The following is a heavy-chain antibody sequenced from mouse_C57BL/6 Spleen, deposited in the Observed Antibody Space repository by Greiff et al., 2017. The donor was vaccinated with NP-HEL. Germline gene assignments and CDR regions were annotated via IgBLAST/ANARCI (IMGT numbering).Heavy chain of an antibody. V-gene: IGHV1-80*01. CDR1: GYAFSSYW. D-gene: IGHD1-1*01. CDR2: IYPGDGDT. CDR3: ASITTVVVYYAMDY. J-gene: IGHJ4*01. Sequence: VQLQQSGAELVKPGASVKISCKASGYAFSSYWMNWVKQRPGKGLEWIGQIYPGDGDTNYNGKFKGKATLTADKSSSTAYMQLSSLTSEDSAVYFCASITTVVVYYAMDYWGQGTSVTVSS.